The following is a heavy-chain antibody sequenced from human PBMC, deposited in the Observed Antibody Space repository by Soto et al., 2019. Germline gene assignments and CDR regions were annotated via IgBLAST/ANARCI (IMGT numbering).Heavy chain of an antibody. CDR1: GGSISSGDYY. J-gene: IGHJ5*02. V-gene: IGHV4-30-4*01. CDR2: IYYSGST. Sequence: QVQLQESGPGLVKPSQTLSLTCTVSGGSISSGDYYWSWIRQPPGKGLEWIGYIYYSGSTYYNPSPKSRGNISVDTSKNQFPLKLGSVAAARTAVYYCARGGGNFYGSGAPLPPFDPWGQGTLVTVSS. D-gene: IGHD3-10*01. CDR3: ARGGGNFYGSGAPLPPFDP.